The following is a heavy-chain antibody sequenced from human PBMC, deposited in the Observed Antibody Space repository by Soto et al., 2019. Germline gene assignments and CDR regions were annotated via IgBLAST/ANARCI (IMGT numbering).Heavy chain of an antibody. CDR2: INHSGST. D-gene: IGHD3-3*01. J-gene: IGHJ4*02. Sequence: SETLSLTCAVYGGSFSGYYWSWIRQPPGKGLEWIGEINHSGSTNYNPSLKSRVTISVDTSKNQFSLKLSSVTAADTAVYYCARWGSTYYDFLSGYYSYYFDYWGQGTLVTVSS. CDR1: GGSFSGYY. V-gene: IGHV4-34*01. CDR3: ARWGSTYYDFLSGYYSYYFDY.